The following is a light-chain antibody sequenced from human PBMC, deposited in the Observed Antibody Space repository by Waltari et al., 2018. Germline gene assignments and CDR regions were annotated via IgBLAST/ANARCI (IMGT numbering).Light chain of an antibody. CDR2: LGS. CDR3: MEALQSVT. CDR1: PSLLQSNEYNY. J-gene: IGKJ5*01. V-gene: IGKV2-28*01. Sequence: DIVMTQSPLSLPVTPGEPASISSRSSPSLLQSNEYNYLDWYVQKPGQSPQILIYLGSNRASGVPDRFSGSGSGTDFTLKISRVEAEDAGVYYCMEALQSVTFGQGTRLEIK.